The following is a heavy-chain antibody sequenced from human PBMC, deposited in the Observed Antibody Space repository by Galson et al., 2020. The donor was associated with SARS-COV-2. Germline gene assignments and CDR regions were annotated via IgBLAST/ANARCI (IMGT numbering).Heavy chain of an antibody. J-gene: IGHJ6*02. CDR1: GFTFSNYW. D-gene: IGHD3-10*01. CDR2: IDSDGTGI. Sequence: GSLRLSCAASGFTFSNYWMHWVRQVPGKGLVWVSRIDSDGTGITYADSVKGRFTISRDNAKNTLYLQMNSLRAEDTAVYYCARLTVVYGMDVWGQGTTVTVSS. CDR3: ARLTVVYGMDV. V-gene: IGHV3-74*01.